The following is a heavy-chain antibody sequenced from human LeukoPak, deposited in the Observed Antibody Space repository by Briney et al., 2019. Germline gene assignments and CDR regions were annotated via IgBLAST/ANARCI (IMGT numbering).Heavy chain of an antibody. V-gene: IGHV1-24*01. CDR2: FDPEDGET. J-gene: IGHJ1*01. Sequence: ASVKVSCTVSGYTLTELSMNWVRQAPGKGLEWMGGFDPEDGETIYAQKFQGRVTMTRDTSTSTVYMELSSLTFEDTAVYYCASGGPTPGITVAGSWVHFQLWGQGTLVTVSS. D-gene: IGHD6-19*01. CDR3: ASGGPTPGITVAGSWVHFQL. CDR1: GYTLTELS.